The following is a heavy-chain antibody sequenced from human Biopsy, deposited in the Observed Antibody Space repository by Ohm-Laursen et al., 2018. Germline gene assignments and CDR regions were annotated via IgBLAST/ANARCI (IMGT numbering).Heavy chain of an antibody. CDR3: ARNTGWYGDLYYFDY. CDR2: INPSGSTT. D-gene: IGHD6-19*01. CDR1: GGTFSNYA. V-gene: IGHV1-46*01. Sequence: ASVKVSCKASGGTFSNYAISWVRQAPGQGLEWMGMINPSGSTTSYPQIFQGRVTMTRDTSKGTVYMELSSLRSADTAVYFCARNTGWYGDLYYFDYWGQGTLVTVSS. J-gene: IGHJ4*02.